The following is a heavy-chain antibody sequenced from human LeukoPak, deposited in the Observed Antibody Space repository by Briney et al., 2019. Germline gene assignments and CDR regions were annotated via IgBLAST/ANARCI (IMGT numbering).Heavy chain of an antibody. V-gene: IGHV3-73*01. CDR3: TSRPKYYYMDV. Sequence: PGGSLRLSCAASGFTFSGSAMHWVRQASGKGLEWVGRIRSKANSYATAYAASVKGRVTISRDDSKNTAYLQMNSLKTEDTAVYYCTSRPKYYYMDVWGKGTTVTVSS. J-gene: IGHJ6*03. CDR2: IRSKANSYAT. CDR1: GFTFSGSA.